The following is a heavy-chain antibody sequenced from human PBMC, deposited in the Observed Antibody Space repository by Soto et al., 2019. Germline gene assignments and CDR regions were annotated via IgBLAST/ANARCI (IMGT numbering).Heavy chain of an antibody. CDR2: ISGSGGST. CDR3: AKSSGWYNYYYGMDG. J-gene: IGHJ6*02. CDR1: GFTFSSYA. V-gene: IGHV3-23*01. D-gene: IGHD6-19*01. Sequence: GGSLRLSCAASGFTFSSYAMSWVRQAPGKGLEWVSAISGSGGSTYYADSVKGRFTIARDNSKNTLYLQMNSLRAEDTAVYYCAKSSGWYNYYYGMDGWGQGTTVTVSS.